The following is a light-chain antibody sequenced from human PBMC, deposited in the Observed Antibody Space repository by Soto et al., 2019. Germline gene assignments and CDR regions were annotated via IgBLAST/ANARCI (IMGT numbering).Light chain of an antibody. Sequence: EIVLTPSPATLSLSPGERSTLSCRASQRCSQNYLAWYQQRPGQAPGQLSYGASSRATDIPDRLSGSGSGTDFILTICRLEDEDFAVYYCQQYDRSWTFGQGTKFDIK. V-gene: IGKV3-20*01. CDR1: QRCSQNY. J-gene: IGKJ1*01. CDR3: QQYDRSWT. CDR2: GAS.